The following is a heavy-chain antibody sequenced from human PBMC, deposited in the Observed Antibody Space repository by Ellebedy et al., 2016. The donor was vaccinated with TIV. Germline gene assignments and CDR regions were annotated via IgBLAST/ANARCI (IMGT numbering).Heavy chain of an antibody. D-gene: IGHD3-22*01. Sequence: GESLKISCAASGFTFSSFAMHWVRQAPGKGLEWLSVISAGGDSTNHAESVKGRFTIARDNSKNTLYLQMDRLRAEDTAVYYCAKGSSSGFNYDRVGFEYWGQGTLATVSS. CDR2: ISAGGDST. V-gene: IGHV3-23*01. CDR3: AKGSSSGFNYDRVGFEY. J-gene: IGHJ4*02. CDR1: GFTFSSFA.